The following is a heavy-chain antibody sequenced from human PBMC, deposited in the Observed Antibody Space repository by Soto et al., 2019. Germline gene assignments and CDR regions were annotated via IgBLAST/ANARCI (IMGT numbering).Heavy chain of an antibody. CDR1: CGSISSYY. V-gene: IGHV4-4*07. CDR2: IYTSGST. J-gene: IGHJ6*02. D-gene: IGHD6-13*01. Sequence: PSETLSLTCTVSCGSISSYYWSWIRQPAGKGLEWIGRIYTSGSTNYNPSLKSRVTMSVDTSKNQFSLELSSVTAADTAVYYCARDSGYSSSWGVSYYGMDVWGQGTTVTVSS. CDR3: ARDSGYSSSWGVSYYGMDV.